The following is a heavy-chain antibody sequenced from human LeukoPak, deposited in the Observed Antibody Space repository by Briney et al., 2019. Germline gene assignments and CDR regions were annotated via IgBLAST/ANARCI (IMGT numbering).Heavy chain of an antibody. V-gene: IGHV3-21*01. CDR2: ISSSSSYI. Sequence: GGSLRLSCAASGFTFSSYSMNWVRQAPGKGLEWVSSISSSSSYIYYADSVKGRFTISRDNAKNSLYLQMNSLRAEDTAVYYSARGKTGYYYDSSGSDYWGQGTLVTVSS. J-gene: IGHJ4*02. CDR3: ARGKTGYYYDSSGSDY. CDR1: GFTFSSYS. D-gene: IGHD3-22*01.